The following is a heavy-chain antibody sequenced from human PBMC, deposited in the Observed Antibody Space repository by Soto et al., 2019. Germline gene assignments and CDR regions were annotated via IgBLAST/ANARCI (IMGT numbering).Heavy chain of an antibody. D-gene: IGHD3-10*01. CDR1: GFSLSNARMG. CDR3: ARIRGYYYGSGSPHNVDY. Sequence: SGPTLVNPTETLTLTCTVSGFSLSNARMGVSWIRQPPRKALEWLAHIFSNDEKSYSTSLKSRLTISKDTSKSQVVLTMTNVDPVDTATYYCARIRGYYYGSGSPHNVDYWGQGTLVTVSS. V-gene: IGHV2-26*01. CDR2: IFSNDEK. J-gene: IGHJ4*02.